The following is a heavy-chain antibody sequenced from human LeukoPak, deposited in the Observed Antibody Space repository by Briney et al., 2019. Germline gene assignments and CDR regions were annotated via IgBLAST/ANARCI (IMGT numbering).Heavy chain of an antibody. V-gene: IGHV4-59*01. J-gene: IGHJ6*03. CDR1: GGSISSYY. CDR2: IYYSGST. CDR3: ARARGVPAAHYPFYYYYYMDV. Sequence: SETLSLTCTVSGGSISSYYWSWIRQPPGKGLEWIGYIYYSGSTNYNPSLKSRVTISVDTSKNQFSLKLSSVTAAYTAVYYCARARGVPAAHYPFYYYYYMDVWGKGTTVTVSS. D-gene: IGHD2-2*01.